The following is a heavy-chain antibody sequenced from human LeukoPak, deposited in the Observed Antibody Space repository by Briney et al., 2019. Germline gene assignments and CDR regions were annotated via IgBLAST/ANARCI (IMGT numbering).Heavy chain of an antibody. V-gene: IGHV3-21*01. CDR2: ISSSSSYI. Sequence: GGSLRLSCAASGFTFSSYSMNWVRQAPGKGLEWVSSISSSSSYIYYADSVKGRFTISRDNAKNSLYLQMNSLRAEDTAVYYCARPPGGTYRYTFDYWGQGIPVTVSS. CDR3: ARPPGGTYRYTFDY. D-gene: IGHD3-16*02. CDR1: GFTFSSYS. J-gene: IGHJ4*02.